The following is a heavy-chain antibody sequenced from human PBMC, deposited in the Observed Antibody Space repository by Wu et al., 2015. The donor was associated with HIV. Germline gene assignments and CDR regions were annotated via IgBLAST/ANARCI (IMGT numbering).Heavy chain of an antibody. CDR1: GYTFTGYY. Sequence: QVQLVQSGAEVKKPGASVKVSCKASGYTFTGYYMHWVRQAPGQGLERMGWINPNSGGTNYAQKFQGRVTITADESTSTTYMELSDLKSEDTALYYCARKRDVVVLPAAQGAFDIWGQGTMVTVSS. CDR3: ARKRDVVVLPAAQGAFDI. CDR2: INPNSGGT. D-gene: IGHD2-2*01. J-gene: IGHJ3*02. V-gene: IGHV1-2*02.